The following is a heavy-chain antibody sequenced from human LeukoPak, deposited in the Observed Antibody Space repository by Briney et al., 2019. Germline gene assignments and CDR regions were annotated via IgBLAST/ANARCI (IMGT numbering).Heavy chain of an antibody. D-gene: IGHD2-2*01. CDR2: ISAYNGNT. Sequence: ASVKVSCKASGGTFSSYGISWVRQAPGQGLEWMGWISAYNGNTNYAQKLQGRVTMTTDTSTSTAYMELRSLRSDDTAVYYCAREKNDQLLKLYYYYYGMDVWGQGTTVTVSS. CDR1: GGTFSSYG. CDR3: AREKNDQLLKLYYYYYGMDV. J-gene: IGHJ6*02. V-gene: IGHV1-18*01.